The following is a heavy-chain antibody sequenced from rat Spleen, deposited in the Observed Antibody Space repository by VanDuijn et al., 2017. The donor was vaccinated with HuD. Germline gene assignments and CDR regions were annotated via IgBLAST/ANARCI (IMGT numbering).Heavy chain of an antibody. CDR3: TTRGIAAISGDNWFAY. CDR2: ISSGGDNT. Sequence: EVQLVESGGDLVQPGRSLRLSCTASGFTFSDYDMAWVRQAPTKGLEWIASISSGGDNTYYRDSVKGRFTISRDNAQNTLYLQMNKLGSEDTAIYYCTTRGIAAISGDNWFAYWGQGTLVTVSS. J-gene: IGHJ3*01. V-gene: IGHV5S23*01. D-gene: IGHD1-2*01. CDR1: GFTFSDYD.